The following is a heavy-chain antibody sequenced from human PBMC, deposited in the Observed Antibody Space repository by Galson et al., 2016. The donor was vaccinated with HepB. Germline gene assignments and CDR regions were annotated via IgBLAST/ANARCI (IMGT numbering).Heavy chain of an antibody. Sequence: SLRLSCAASGFTFNNYAMTWVRQAPGKGLEWVSTISGNSVATYYTDSLKGRFTISRDDSGSTLYLHLNSLRAEDTAVYYCAKNPKFGDYAYSDYWGQGTLVTVSS. CDR3: AKNPKFGDYAYSDY. J-gene: IGHJ4*02. D-gene: IGHD4-17*01. CDR1: GFTFNNYA. CDR2: ISGNSVAT. V-gene: IGHV3-23*01.